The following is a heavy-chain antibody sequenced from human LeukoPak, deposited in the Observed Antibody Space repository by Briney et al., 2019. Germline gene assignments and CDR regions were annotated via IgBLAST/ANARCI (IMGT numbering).Heavy chain of an antibody. CDR2: MNPNSGNT. D-gene: IGHD2-2*01. Sequence: ASVKVSCKASGYTFTSYDTNWVRQATGQGLEWMGWMNPNSGNTGYAQKFQGRVTITRNTSISTAYMELSSLRSEDTAVYYCARGPRRYIVVVPAAREWYFDLWGRGTLVTVSS. J-gene: IGHJ2*01. CDR3: ARGPRRYIVVVPAAREWYFDL. CDR1: GYTFTSYD. V-gene: IGHV1-8*03.